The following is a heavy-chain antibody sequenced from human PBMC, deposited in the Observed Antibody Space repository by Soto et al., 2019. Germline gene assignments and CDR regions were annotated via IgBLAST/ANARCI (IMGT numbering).Heavy chain of an antibody. Sequence: GASVKVSCKPSGYTFTTYGIHWVRQVPGQGLEWMGWISGYNKNTNYAQKFQDRVTMTTDTSRSTGYMELTSLTFEDTAVYYCARGAHGSGYGVYWGQGTLVTVSS. V-gene: IGHV1-18*01. CDR3: ARGAHGSGYGVY. D-gene: IGHD3-3*01. CDR1: GYTFTTYG. J-gene: IGHJ4*02. CDR2: ISGYNKNT.